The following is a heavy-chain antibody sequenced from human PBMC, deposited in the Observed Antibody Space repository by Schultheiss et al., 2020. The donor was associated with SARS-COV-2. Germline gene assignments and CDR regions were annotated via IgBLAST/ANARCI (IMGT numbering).Heavy chain of an antibody. V-gene: IGHV3-30*04. CDR1: GFTFSSYA. D-gene: IGHD4-11*01. CDR3: SRSNKVAYFDY. CDR2: ISYDGNYK. J-gene: IGHJ4*02. Sequence: GESLKISCAASGFTFSSYAMHWVRQAPGKGLEWVAVISYDGNYKYYADSVKGRFTISRDDSKNTLYLQMNSLRAGDTALYYCSRSNKVAYFDYWGQGTRVTVSS.